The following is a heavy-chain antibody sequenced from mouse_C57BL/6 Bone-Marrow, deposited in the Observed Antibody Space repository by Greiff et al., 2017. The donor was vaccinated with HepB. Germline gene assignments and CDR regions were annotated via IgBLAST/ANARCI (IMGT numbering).Heavy chain of an antibody. J-gene: IGHJ4*01. CDR3: ALPYYYAMDY. CDR2: ISSGGSYT. CDR1: GFTFSSYG. V-gene: IGHV5-6*01. Sequence: DVQLQESGGDLVKPGGSLKLSCAASGFTFSSYGMSWVRQTPDERLEWVATISSGGSYTYYPDSVKGRFTISRDNAKNTLYLQMSSLKSEDTAMYYCALPYYYAMDYWGQGTSVTVSS.